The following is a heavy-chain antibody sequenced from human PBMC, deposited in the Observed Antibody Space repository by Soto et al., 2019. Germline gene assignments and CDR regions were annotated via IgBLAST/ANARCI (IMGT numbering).Heavy chain of an antibody. D-gene: IGHD6-13*01. V-gene: IGHV4-59*08. CDR1: GGSISSYY. CDR2: IYSSGTT. Sequence: QVQLQESGPGLVTPSETLSLTCTVSGGSISSYYWSWIRQPPGKGLEWIGYIYSSGTTSYNPSLKSRVTISLDTSKNQFSLKLSSVTAADTAVYYCARLSSWSTRTFDYWGQGTLVTVSS. J-gene: IGHJ4*02. CDR3: ARLSSWSTRTFDY.